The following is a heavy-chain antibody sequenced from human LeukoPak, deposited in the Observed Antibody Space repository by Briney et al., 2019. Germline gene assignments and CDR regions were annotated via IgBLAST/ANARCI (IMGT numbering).Heavy chain of an antibody. CDR2: IYHSGST. J-gene: IGHJ4*02. CDR1: GYSISSGYY. CDR3: ARMYYDFWSGYYDY. V-gene: IGHV4-38-2*02. D-gene: IGHD3-3*01. Sequence: SETLSLTCTVSGYSISSGYYWGWIRQPPGKGLEWIGSIYHSGSTYYNPSLKSRVTISVDTPKNQFSLKLSSVTAADTAVYYCARMYYDFWSGYYDYWGQGTLVTVSS.